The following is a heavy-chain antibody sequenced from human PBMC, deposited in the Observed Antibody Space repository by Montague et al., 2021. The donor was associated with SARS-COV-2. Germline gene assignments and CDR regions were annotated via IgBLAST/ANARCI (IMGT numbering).Heavy chain of an antibody. J-gene: IGHJ4*02. CDR1: GGSLNNYF. Sequence: SETLSLTCTVSGGSLNNYFWSWIRQPPGKGLEWVGYISDSGSTKYNPSLQSRVTISVDTARNQFSLKLLSVTAADTAFYYCARVDSSGPGEYWGQGILVSVPS. CDR3: ARVDSSGPGEY. V-gene: IGHV4-59*01. D-gene: IGHD3-22*01. CDR2: ISDSGST.